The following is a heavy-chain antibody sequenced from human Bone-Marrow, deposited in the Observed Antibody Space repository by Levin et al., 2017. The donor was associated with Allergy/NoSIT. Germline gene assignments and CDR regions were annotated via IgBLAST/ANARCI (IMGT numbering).Heavy chain of an antibody. CDR1: GFTFNDYF. CDR3: AKDQTGTIDY. V-gene: IGHV3-43*01. J-gene: IGHJ4*02. Sequence: ASVKVSCAASGFTFNDYFMHWVRQPPGKGLEWVSLISGDGGTTHYAGSVRGRFTISRDNSRDSLYLQMNSLRNEDTALYYCAKDQTGTIDYWGQGTLVTVSS. CDR2: ISGDGGTT. D-gene: IGHD1-1*01.